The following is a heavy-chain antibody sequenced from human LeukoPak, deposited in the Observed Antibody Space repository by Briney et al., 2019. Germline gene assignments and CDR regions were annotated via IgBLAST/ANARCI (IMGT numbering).Heavy chain of an antibody. J-gene: IGHJ4*02. Sequence: TGGSLRLSCAASEFTLSSCAMNWVRQAPGKGLEWVSIISSSGGSIYYADSVKGRFTISRDNSKNTLYLQMYSLRAEDTAVYYCAKSKLKDFFEDWGQGTLVTVSS. CDR2: ISSSGGSI. V-gene: IGHV3-23*01. CDR3: AKSKLKDFFED. CDR1: EFTLSSCA. D-gene: IGHD1-26*01.